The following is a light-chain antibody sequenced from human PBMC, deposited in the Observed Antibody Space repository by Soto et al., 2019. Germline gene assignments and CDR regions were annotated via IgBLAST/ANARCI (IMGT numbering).Light chain of an antibody. CDR3: QQSYSIPPLT. CDR2: AAS. J-gene: IGKJ4*01. V-gene: IGKV1-39*01. Sequence: DIQMTQSPSSLSASVGDRVTITCRASQSIFNYLNWYQHKPGKAPNLLIYAASSLQSGVPSRFSGSGSGTDFTLTISSLQPEDFATYYCQQSYSIPPLTFGGGTKVEIK. CDR1: QSIFNY.